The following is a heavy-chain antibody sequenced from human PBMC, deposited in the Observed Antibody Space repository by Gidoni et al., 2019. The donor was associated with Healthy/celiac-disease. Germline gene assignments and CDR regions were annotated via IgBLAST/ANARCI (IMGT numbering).Heavy chain of an antibody. J-gene: IGHJ4*02. V-gene: IGHV4-39*01. CDR2: VPYSGST. Sequence: QLQLQESGPGLVKPSETLSLTCTVSGGSISSSSYYWGWIRQPPGKGLEWIGNVPYSGSTYYNPSLKSRVTISVDTSKNQFSLRLSSVTAADTAVYYCVREAVSSGATPGFDYWGQGTLVTVSS. D-gene: IGHD6-6*01. CDR1: GGSISSSSYY. CDR3: VREAVSSGATPGFDY.